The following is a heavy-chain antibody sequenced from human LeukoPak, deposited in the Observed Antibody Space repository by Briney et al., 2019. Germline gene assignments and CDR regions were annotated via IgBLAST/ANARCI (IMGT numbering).Heavy chain of an antibody. D-gene: IGHD6-13*01. CDR3: ARDRLDSSSWSYYFDY. V-gene: IGHV4-30-4*08. CDR2: IYYSGST. J-gene: IGHJ4*02. CDR1: GGSISSGDYY. Sequence: SETLSLTCTVSGGSISSGDYYWSWIRQPPGKGLEWIGYIYYSGSTYYNPSLKSRVTISVDTSKNQFSLKLSSVTAADTAVYYCARDRLDSSSWSYYFDYWDREPWSPSPQ.